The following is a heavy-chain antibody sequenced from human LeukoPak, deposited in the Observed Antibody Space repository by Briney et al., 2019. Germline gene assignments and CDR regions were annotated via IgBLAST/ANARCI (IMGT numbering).Heavy chain of an antibody. CDR2: IYYSGST. CDR1: GGSISRYY. J-gene: IGHJ4*02. Sequence: SETLSLTRTVSGGSISRYYWSWIRQPPGKGLEWIGYIYYSGSTNYNPSLKSRVTISVDTSKNQFSLKLSSVTAADTAVYYCARDGLGYSSSFFDYWGQGTLVTVSS. D-gene: IGHD6-6*01. CDR3: ARDGLGYSSSFFDY. V-gene: IGHV4-59*01.